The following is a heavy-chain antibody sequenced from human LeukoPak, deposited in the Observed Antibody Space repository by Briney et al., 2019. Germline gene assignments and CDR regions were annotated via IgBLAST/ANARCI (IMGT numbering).Heavy chain of an antibody. Sequence: ASVKVSCKASGYTFTSYAMHWVRQAPGQRLEWMGWINAGNGNTKYSQKFQGRVTITRDTSASTAYMELSSLRSEDTAVYYSARDSSSWYAIDYWGQGTLVTVSS. CDR1: GYTFTSYA. CDR2: INAGNGNT. J-gene: IGHJ4*02. D-gene: IGHD6-13*01. V-gene: IGHV1-3*01. CDR3: ARDSSSWYAIDY.